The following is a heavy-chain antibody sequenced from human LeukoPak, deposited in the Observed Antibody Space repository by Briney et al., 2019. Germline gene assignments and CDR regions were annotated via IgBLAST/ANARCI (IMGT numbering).Heavy chain of an antibody. CDR2: IYHIGST. Sequence: SETLSLTCAVSGGSISSSHWWSWVRQPPGKGLEWIGEIYHIGSTNYNPSLKSRVTILVDKSKNQFSLKLSSVTAADTAVYYCARLSLKVLEWSPTKGKETPYFDYRGQGTLVTVSS. J-gene: IGHJ4*02. V-gene: IGHV4-4*02. CDR3: ARLSLKVLEWSPTKGKETPYFDY. CDR1: GGSISSSHW. D-gene: IGHD3-3*01.